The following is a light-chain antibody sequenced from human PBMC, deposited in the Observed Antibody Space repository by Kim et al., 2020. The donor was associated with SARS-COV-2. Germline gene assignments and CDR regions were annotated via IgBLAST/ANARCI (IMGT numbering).Light chain of an antibody. CDR2: EAS. Sequence: SAFVGARVTITCRASHSITGWVAWYQQKPGKAPKLVIYEASSFESGVPSRFSGSGSGTEFTLTISSLQPDDFATYYCQQYNSYRYTFGQGTKLEI. J-gene: IGKJ2*01. V-gene: IGKV1-5*01. CDR3: QQYNSYRYT. CDR1: HSITGW.